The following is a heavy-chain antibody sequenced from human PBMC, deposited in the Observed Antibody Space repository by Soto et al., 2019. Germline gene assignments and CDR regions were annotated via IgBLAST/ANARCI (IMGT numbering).Heavy chain of an antibody. CDR1: GFSFSSHS. Sequence: GGSLRLSCAASGFSFSSHSMKWVRQAPGKGLEWVSYISSSGSTIYYADSVKGRFTISRDNSRNTLDLQMNSLRAEDTAVYYCAKDTYYYDRSGYYTYDHWGQGT. CDR3: AKDTYYYDRSGYYTYDH. J-gene: IGHJ4*02. D-gene: IGHD3-22*01. V-gene: IGHV3-48*01. CDR2: ISSSGSTI.